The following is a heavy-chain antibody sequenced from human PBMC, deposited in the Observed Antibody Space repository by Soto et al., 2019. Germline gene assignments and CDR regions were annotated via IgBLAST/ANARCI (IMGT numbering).Heavy chain of an antibody. CDR2: INPSGGST. J-gene: IGHJ4*02. CDR1: GYTFTSYY. D-gene: IGHD3-10*01. CDR3: ARDKGTYYYGSGDFDY. V-gene: IGHV1-46*03. Sequence: ASVKVSCKASGYTFTSYYMHWVRQAPGQGLEWMGIINPSGGSTSYAQKFQGRVTMTRDTSTSTVYMELSSLRSEDTAVYYCARDKGTYYYGSGDFDYWGQGTLVTVSS.